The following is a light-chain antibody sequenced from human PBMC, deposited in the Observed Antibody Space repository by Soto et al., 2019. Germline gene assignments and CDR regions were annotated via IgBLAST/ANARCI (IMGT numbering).Light chain of an antibody. J-gene: IGKJ5*01. V-gene: IGKV1-33*01. CDR2: DSS. CDR1: QDITNY. CDR3: QQYDTLPLT. Sequence: DIQMTQSPSSLSASVGDRVTIICQASQDITNYLNWYQQKPGKAPNLLIHDSSNLETGVPSRLSGSGTATYFSFTISSLQPEDIATYYCQQYDTLPLTFGQGTRLEIK.